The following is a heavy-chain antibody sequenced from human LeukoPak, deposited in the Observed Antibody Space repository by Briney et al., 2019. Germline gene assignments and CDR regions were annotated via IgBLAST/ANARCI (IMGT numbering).Heavy chain of an antibody. CDR1: GFTFSSYG. V-gene: IGHV3-30*18. D-gene: IGHD6-13*01. Sequence: GGSLRLSCAASGFTFSSYGMHWVRQAPGKGLEWVAVISYDGSNKYYADSVKGRFTISRDNSKNTLCLQMNSLRAEDTAVYYCAKDIAAAGTLDYWGQGTLVTVSS. J-gene: IGHJ4*02. CDR3: AKDIAAAGTLDY. CDR2: ISYDGSNK.